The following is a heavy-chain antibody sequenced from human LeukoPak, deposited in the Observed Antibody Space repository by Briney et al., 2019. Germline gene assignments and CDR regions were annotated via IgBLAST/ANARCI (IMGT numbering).Heavy chain of an antibody. CDR1: GFTVSSNY. Sequence: GGSLRLSCAASGFTVSSNYMSWVRQAPGKGLEWVSVIYSGGSTYYADSVKGRFTISRDNSKNTLYLQMNSLRAEDAAVYYCARDNEYCTGGTCRLDYWGQGALVTVSS. J-gene: IGHJ4*02. D-gene: IGHD2-15*01. CDR2: IYSGGST. CDR3: ARDNEYCTGGTCRLDY. V-gene: IGHV3-66*01.